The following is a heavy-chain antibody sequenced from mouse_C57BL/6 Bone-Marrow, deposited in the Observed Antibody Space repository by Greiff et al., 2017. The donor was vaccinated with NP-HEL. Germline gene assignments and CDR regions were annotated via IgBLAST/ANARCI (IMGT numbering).Heavy chain of an antibody. V-gene: IGHV7-3*01. CDR3: ASLYDGYYLFDY. D-gene: IGHD2-3*01. CDR1: GFTFTDYY. CDR2: IRNKANGYTT. Sequence: DVHLVESGGGLVQPGGSLSLSCAASGFTFTDYYMSWVRQPPGKALEWLGFIRNKANGYTTEYSASVKGRFTISRDNSQSILYLQMNALRAEDSATYYCASLYDGYYLFDYWGQGTTLTVSS. J-gene: IGHJ2*01.